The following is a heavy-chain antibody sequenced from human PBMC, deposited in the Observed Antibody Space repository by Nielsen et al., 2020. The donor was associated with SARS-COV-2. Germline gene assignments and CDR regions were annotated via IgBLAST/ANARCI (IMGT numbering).Heavy chain of an antibody. Sequence: LSLTCTVSGGSISSGGYYWSWIRQHPGKGLEWIGYIYYSGSTYYNPSLKSRVTISVDTSKNQFSLKLSSVTAADTAVYYCARAPITMIVVVNAFDIWGQGTMVTVSS. J-gene: IGHJ3*02. D-gene: IGHD3-22*01. CDR2: IYYSGST. CDR3: ARAPITMIVVVNAFDI. V-gene: IGHV4-31*03. CDR1: GGSISSGGYY.